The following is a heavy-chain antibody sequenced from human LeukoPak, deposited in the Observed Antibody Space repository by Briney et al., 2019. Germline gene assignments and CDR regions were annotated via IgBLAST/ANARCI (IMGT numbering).Heavy chain of an antibody. CDR1: GGSISSGGYY. J-gene: IGHJ2*01. V-gene: IGHV4-31*03. Sequence: SQTLSLTCTVSGGSISSGGYYWSWIRQHPGKGLEWIGYIYYSGSTNYNPSLKSRVTISVDTSKNQFSLKLSSVTAADTAVYYCARRFPRNYNDYGGNTHWYFDLWGRGTLVTVSS. D-gene: IGHD4-23*01. CDR3: ARRFPRNYNDYGGNTHWYFDL. CDR2: IYYSGST.